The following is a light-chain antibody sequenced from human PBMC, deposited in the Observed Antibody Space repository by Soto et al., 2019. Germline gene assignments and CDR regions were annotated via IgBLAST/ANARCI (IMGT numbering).Light chain of an antibody. CDR1: QNVSSN. CDR3: QQYTNWPPA. Sequence: EIVMTQSPATLSVSPGERATLSCRASQNVSSNLAWYQHKPGQAPRLLIFAASTRATGVPARFSGSGSGTEFTLTISSLQSEDFAVYFCQQYTNWPPAFGQGTKVEIK. J-gene: IGKJ1*01. V-gene: IGKV3-15*01. CDR2: AAS.